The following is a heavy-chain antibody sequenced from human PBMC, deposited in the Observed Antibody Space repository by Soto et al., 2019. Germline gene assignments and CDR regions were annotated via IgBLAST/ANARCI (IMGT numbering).Heavy chain of an antibody. Sequence: QVQLVESGGGVVQPGRSLRLSCAASGFTFSSYPMHWVRQAPGKGLEWVAVISYDGSNRYYADSVKGRFTISRDNSKNTLYLQMNSLRAEDTAVYYCAREIMSNPQPGLFDYWGQGTLVTVSS. J-gene: IGHJ4*02. V-gene: IGHV3-30-3*01. D-gene: IGHD4-4*01. CDR1: GFTFSSYP. CDR2: ISYDGSNR. CDR3: AREIMSNPQPGLFDY.